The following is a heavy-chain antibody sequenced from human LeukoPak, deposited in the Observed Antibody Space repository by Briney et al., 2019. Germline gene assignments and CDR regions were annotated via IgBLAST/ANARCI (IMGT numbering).Heavy chain of an antibody. Sequence: ASVKVSCKASGYTFTSYDINWVRQATGQGLEWMGWMNPNSGNTGYAQKFQGRVTITRNTSISTAYMELGSLRSEDTAVYYCARGREFNDAFDIWGQGTMVTVSS. CDR1: GYTFTSYD. CDR3: ARGREFNDAFDI. J-gene: IGHJ3*02. CDR2: MNPNSGNT. V-gene: IGHV1-8*03.